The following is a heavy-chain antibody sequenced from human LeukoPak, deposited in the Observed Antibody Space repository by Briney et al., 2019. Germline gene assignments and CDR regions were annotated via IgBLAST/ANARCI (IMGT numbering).Heavy chain of an antibody. V-gene: IGHV4-30-2*01. CDR2: IYHSGST. CDR3: ARGYGGSYRVFDY. CDR1: SGSISSGGYS. D-gene: IGHD1-26*01. J-gene: IGHJ4*02. Sequence: SQTLSLTCAVSSGSISSGGYSWSWIRQPPGKGLEWIGYIYHSGSTYYNPSLKSRVTISVDTSKNQFSLKLSSVTAADTAVYYCARGYGGSYRVFDYWGQGTLVTVSS.